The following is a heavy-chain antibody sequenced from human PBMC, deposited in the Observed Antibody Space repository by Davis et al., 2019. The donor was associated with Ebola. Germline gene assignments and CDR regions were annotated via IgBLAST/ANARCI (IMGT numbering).Heavy chain of an antibody. J-gene: IGHJ5*02. CDR2: IIPILGIA. CDR3: AREGYNYLAWFDP. CDR1: GGTFSSYA. V-gene: IGHV1-69*04. Sequence: AASVKVSCKASGGTFSSYAISWVRQAPGQGLEWMGRIIPILGIANYAQKFQGRVTITADKSTNTAYMELSSLRSEDTAVYYCAREGYNYLAWFDPWGQGTLVTVSS. D-gene: IGHD5-24*01.